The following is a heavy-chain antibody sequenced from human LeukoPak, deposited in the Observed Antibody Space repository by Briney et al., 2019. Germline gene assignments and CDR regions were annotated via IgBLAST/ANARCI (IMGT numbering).Heavy chain of an antibody. CDR1: GFTFSSHG. J-gene: IGHJ5*02. CDR3: AKDLAWGWFDP. V-gene: IGHV3-23*01. CDR2: ISPNGVIT. Sequence: GGSLRLSCAASGFTFSSHGMNWVRQAPGKGLEWVSGISPNGVITYYADSVKGRFTISRDNSKGTVYLQMNSLRSEDTAVYYCAKDLAWGWFDPWGQGTLVTVSS. D-gene: IGHD3-16*01.